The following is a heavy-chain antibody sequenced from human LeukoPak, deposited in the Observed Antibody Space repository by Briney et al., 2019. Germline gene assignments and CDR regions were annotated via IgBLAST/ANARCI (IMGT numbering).Heavy chain of an antibody. Sequence: PGGSLRLSCVASGLTFSTYGMSWVRQAPGKGLEWVSAISGSGGSTYYADSVKGRFTISRDNSKNTLHLQMNSLRAGDTAVYYCAKGGGEYYDILTGYYPRLYYMDVWGKGTTVTISS. CDR2: ISGSGGST. D-gene: IGHD3-9*01. V-gene: IGHV3-23*01. J-gene: IGHJ6*03. CDR1: GLTFSTYG. CDR3: AKGGGEYYDILTGYYPRLYYMDV.